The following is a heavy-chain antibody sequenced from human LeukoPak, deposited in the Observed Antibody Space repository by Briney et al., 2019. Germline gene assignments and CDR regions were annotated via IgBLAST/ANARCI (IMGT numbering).Heavy chain of an antibody. CDR3: ATDVTGGAISF. D-gene: IGHD1-14*01. CDR1: GFTFSTYA. CDR2: ITSSGGST. J-gene: IGHJ4*02. Sequence: GGSLRLSCAASGFTFSTYAMSWVRQAPGKGLEWVSIITSSGGSTNYADSVKGRFTISRDNSKNTLYLQMNSLKPDDTTVYYCATDVTGGAISFWGQGALVTVSS. V-gene: IGHV3-23*01.